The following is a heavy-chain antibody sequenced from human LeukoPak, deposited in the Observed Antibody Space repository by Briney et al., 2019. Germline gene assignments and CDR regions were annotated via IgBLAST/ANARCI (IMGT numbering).Heavy chain of an antibody. D-gene: IGHD3-22*01. J-gene: IGHJ4*02. CDR3: ARDGRAYYYDSSGYYPLDY. V-gene: IGHV4-61*02. Sequence: ASETLSLTCTVSGGSISSGSYYWNWIRQPAGKGLEWIGRIYTSGSTNYNPSLKSRVTMSVDTSKNQFSLKLSSVTAADTAVYYCARDGRAYYYDSSGYYPLDYWGQGTLVTVSS. CDR1: GGSISSGSYY. CDR2: IYTSGST.